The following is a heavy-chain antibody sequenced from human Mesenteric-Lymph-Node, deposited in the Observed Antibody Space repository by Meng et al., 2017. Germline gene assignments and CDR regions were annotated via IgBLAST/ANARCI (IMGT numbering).Heavy chain of an antibody. V-gene: IGHV4-34*01. J-gene: IGHJ4*02. D-gene: IGHD1/OR15-1a*01. Sequence: SETLSLTCAVYGGSFSGYYWSWIRQPPGKGLEWIGEINHSGSTNYNPSLKSRVTISVDTSKNQFSLKLSSVTAADTAVYYCASRTEFGYFDYWGQGTLVTVSS. CDR2: INHSGST. CDR3: ASRTEFGYFDY. CDR1: GGSFSGYY.